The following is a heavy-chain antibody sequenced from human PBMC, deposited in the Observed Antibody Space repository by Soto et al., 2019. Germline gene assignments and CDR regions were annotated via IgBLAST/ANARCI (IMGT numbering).Heavy chain of an antibody. CDR2: NNPNSGGT. CDR3: ARDRGICGVVIVSYGMDV. J-gene: IGHJ6*02. V-gene: IGHV1-2*02. CDR1: GYTFTGYY. Sequence: GASVKVSCKASGYTFTGYYMHWVRQAPGQGLEWMGWNNPNSGGTNYAQKFQGRVTMTRDTSISTAYMELSRLRSDDTAVYYCARDRGICGVVIVSYGMDVWGQGTTVTVSS. D-gene: IGHD3-3*01.